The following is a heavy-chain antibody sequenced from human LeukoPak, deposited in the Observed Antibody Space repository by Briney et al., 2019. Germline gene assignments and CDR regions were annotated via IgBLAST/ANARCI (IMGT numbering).Heavy chain of an antibody. CDR1: GFTFSSYS. CDR3: ASLGIAAAGTIDY. J-gene: IGHJ4*02. CDR2: ISSSSSYI. D-gene: IGHD6-13*01. Sequence: PWGSLRLSCAASGFTFSSYSMNWVRQAPGKGLEWVSSISSSSSYIYYADSVKGRFTISRDNAKNSLYPQMNSLRAEDTAVYYCASLGIAAAGTIDYWGQGTLVTVSS. V-gene: IGHV3-21*01.